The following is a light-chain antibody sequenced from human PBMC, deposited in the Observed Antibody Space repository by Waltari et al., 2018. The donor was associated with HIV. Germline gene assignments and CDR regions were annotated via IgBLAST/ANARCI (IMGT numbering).Light chain of an antibody. J-gene: IGLJ2*01. V-gene: IGLV1-47*02. Sequence: QSVLTQPPSASGTPGQRVTISCSGSSSNIGRKYVYWSQKLPGSAPKLLIYSNNQRPSGVPDRFSGSKSGTSASLAISGLRSEDEADYYCAAWDDTLSVLFGGGTKLTVL. CDR2: SNN. CDR3: AAWDDTLSVL. CDR1: SSNIGRKY.